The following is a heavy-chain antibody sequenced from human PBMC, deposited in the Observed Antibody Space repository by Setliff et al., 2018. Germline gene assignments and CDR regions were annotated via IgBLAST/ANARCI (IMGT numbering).Heavy chain of an antibody. J-gene: IGHJ4*02. Sequence: LSLSCSGSGFTFRDYGMNWVRQAPGKGLEWVSGISGGASRTYYADSVKGRFTISRDNSKNTLYLQMNSLRPEDTAVYYCARTCSGSGCYAGLESWGQGTPVTVSS. CDR3: ARTCSGSGCYAGLES. V-gene: IGHV3-23*01. CDR2: ISGGASRT. CDR1: GFTFRDYG. D-gene: IGHD2-15*01.